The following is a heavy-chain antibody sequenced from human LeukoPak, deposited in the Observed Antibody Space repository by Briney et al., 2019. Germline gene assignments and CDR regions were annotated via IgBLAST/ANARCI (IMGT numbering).Heavy chain of an antibody. CDR3: AKGSNSWYGSALDY. J-gene: IGHJ4*02. CDR2: ISGSGGST. Sequence: PGGSQRLSCAASGFTFSSYAMSWVRQAPGKGLEWGSAISGSGGSTYYADSVKGRFTISRDNSKNTLYLQMNSLRAEDTAVYYCAKGSNSWYGSALDYWGQGTLVTVSS. CDR1: GFTFSSYA. D-gene: IGHD6-13*01. V-gene: IGHV3-23*01.